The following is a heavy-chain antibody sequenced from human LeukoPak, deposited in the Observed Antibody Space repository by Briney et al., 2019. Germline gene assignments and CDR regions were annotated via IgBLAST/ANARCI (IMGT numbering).Heavy chain of an antibody. CDR1: GGSISSGGYY. D-gene: IGHD3-10*01. CDR2: IYYSGST. V-gene: IGHV4-31*03. CDR3: ARDKRAMVRGVILGAFGI. Sequence: PSETLSLTCTVSGGSISSGGYYWSWIRQHPGKGLEWIGYIYYSGSTYYNPSLKSRVTISVDTSKNQFSLKLSSVTAADTAVYYCARDKRAMVRGVILGAFGIWGQGTMVTVSS. J-gene: IGHJ3*02.